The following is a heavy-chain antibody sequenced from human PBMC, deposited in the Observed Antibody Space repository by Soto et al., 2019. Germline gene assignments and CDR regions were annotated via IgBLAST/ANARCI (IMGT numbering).Heavy chain of an antibody. J-gene: IGHJ6*02. D-gene: IGHD3-3*01. Sequence: ASVKVSGKASGYTFTSYGISWVRQAPGQGLEWMGWISAYNGNTNYAQKLQGRVTMTTDTSTSTAYMELRSLRSDDTAVYYCAREWSNTIATVCMDVWGQGTTVTVSS. V-gene: IGHV1-18*01. CDR1: GYTFTSYG. CDR2: ISAYNGNT. CDR3: AREWSNTIATVCMDV.